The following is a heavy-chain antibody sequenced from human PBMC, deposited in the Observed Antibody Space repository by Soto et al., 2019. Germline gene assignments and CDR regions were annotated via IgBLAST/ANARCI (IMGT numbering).Heavy chain of an antibody. CDR2: ISAYNGNT. Sequence: QVQLVQSGAEVKKPGAAVKVSCKASGYAFTSYGISWVRQAPGQGLEWMGWISAYNGNTNYAQKLQGRVTMPTDTSTSTAYMEGRSLRADDTAVYYCASSGAHTTGLIDYWGQGTMVTVAS. V-gene: IGHV1-18*01. CDR1: GYAFTSYG. D-gene: IGHD4-4*01. CDR3: ASSGAHTTGLIDY. J-gene: IGHJ4*02.